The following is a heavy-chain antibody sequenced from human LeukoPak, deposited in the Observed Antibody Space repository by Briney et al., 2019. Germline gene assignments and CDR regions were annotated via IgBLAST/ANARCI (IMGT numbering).Heavy chain of an antibody. J-gene: IGHJ6*03. Sequence: SVKVSCKASGGTFSSYAISWVRQAPGQGLEWMGGIIPIFGTANYAQKLQGRVTMTTDTSTSTAYMELRSLRSDDTAVYYCARVLYKDYYYYMDVWGKGTTVTVSS. D-gene: IGHD1-14*01. CDR2: IIPIFGTA. CDR3: ARVLYKDYYYYMDV. CDR1: GGTFSSYA. V-gene: IGHV1-69*05.